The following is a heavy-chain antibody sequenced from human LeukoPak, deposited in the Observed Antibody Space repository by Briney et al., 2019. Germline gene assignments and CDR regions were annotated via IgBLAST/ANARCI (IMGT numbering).Heavy chain of an antibody. V-gene: IGHV4-4*07. CDR2: IYTSGST. J-gene: IGHJ6*03. Sequence: SGTLSLTCTVSGGSISSYYWSWIRQPAGKGLEWIGRIYTSGSTNYNPSLKSRVTISVDKSKNQFSLKLSFVTAADTAVYYCARDDYYYYYMDVWGKGTTVTVSS. CDR3: ARDDYYYYYMDV. CDR1: GGSISSYY.